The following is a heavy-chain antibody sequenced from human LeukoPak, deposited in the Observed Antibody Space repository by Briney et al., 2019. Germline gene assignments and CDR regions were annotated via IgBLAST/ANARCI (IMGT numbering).Heavy chain of an antibody. D-gene: IGHD3-22*01. CDR3: ARNYYDSSGYYYFYYYYYYMDV. Sequence: ASVKVSCKASGYTFTSYGISWVRQAPGQGLEWMGWISAYNGNTNYAQKLQGRVTMTTDTSTSTAYMELRSLRSDDTAVYYCARNYYDSSGYYYFYYYYYYMDVWGKGTTVTISS. CDR2: ISAYNGNT. J-gene: IGHJ6*03. CDR1: GYTFTSYG. V-gene: IGHV1-18*01.